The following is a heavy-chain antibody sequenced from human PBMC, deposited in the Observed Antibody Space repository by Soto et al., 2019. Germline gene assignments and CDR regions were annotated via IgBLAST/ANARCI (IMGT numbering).Heavy chain of an antibody. V-gene: IGHV3-21*01. CDR3: SSDWVPIISYYDSSSRTPDAFDI. D-gene: IGHD3-22*01. CDR1: GFTFSRYS. Sequence: PGGSLRPACAASGFTFSRYSMNSVRQAPGKGVEWVSSISSSSNYIYYADSVKGLFTISRDNAKNSLYLQMNSLRAEDTAVYYFSSDWVPIISYYDSSSRTPDAFDIWGQGTMVTVSS. J-gene: IGHJ3*02. CDR2: ISSSSNYI.